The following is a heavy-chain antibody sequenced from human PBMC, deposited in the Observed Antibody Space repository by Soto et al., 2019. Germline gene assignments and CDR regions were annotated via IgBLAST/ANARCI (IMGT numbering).Heavy chain of an antibody. D-gene: IGHD3-10*01. V-gene: IGHV1-46*03. CDR2: INPTGGRA. J-gene: IGHJ4*03. CDR1: GYTFTSYD. Sequence: GASVKVSCKASGYTFTSYDIHWVRQAPGQGLEWMGVINPTGGRASYAPKFQGRVTLTRDTSTSTAYMELSSLRSDDTAVYFCSRLTTMVREINDDPFDFWGQGTLVTVSS. CDR3: SRLTTMVREINDDPFDF.